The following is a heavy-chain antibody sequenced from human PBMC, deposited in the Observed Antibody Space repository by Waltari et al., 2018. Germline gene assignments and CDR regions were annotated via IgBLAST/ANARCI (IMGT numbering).Heavy chain of an antibody. CDR3: ARHPAMTIMLWYFDL. V-gene: IGHV4-39*01. J-gene: IGHJ2*01. D-gene: IGHD2-8*01. CDR1: GGSISSSSYY. Sequence: QLQLQESGPGLVKPSETLSLTCTVSGGSISSSSYYWGWIVQPPGKGRGGIVRIYYSGSTSNNPSLKSRVTISVDTSKNQFSLKLSAVTAADTAVYYCARHPAMTIMLWYFDLWGRGTLVTVSS. CDR2: IYYSGST.